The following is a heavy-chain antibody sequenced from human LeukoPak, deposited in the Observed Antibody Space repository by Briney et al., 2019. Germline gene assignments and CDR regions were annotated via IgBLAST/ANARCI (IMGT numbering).Heavy chain of an antibody. D-gene: IGHD6-6*01. Sequence: PSETLSLTCAVYGGSFSGYYWSWIRQPPGKGLEGIGEINHSGSTNYNPSLKSRVTISVDTSKNQFSLKLSSVTAADTAVYYCARGRSIAARRGFFNRFDPWGQGTLVTVSS. CDR1: GGSFSGYY. J-gene: IGHJ5*02. CDR2: INHSGST. V-gene: IGHV4-34*01. CDR3: ARGRSIAARRGFFNRFDP.